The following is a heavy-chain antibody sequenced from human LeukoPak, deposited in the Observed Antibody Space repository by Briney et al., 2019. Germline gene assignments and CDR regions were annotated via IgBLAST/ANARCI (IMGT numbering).Heavy chain of an antibody. V-gene: IGHV1-18*01. CDR1: GYTFTSYG. D-gene: IGHD6-25*01. J-gene: IGHJ4*02. Sequence: ASVKVSCTASGYTFTSYGISWVRQAPGQGLEWMGWVSAYNGNTNYAQKFQGRVTMTTDTPTSTVYMELRSLRSDDTAVYYCGRHDGGSGWPWLGIDYWGQGTLVTVSS. CDR3: GRHDGGSGWPWLGIDY. CDR2: VSAYNGNT.